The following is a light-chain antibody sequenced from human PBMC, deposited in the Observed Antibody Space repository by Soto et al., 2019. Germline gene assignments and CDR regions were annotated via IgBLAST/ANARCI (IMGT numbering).Light chain of an antibody. J-gene: IGLJ1*01. V-gene: IGLV2-14*02. CDR3: QSCDSSLSGSGV. CDR1: NGDVGSYDL. CDR2: EVN. Sequence: QSALTQPASVSGSPGQSITISCTGTNGDVGSYDLVSWYQQYPGKAPKLIIYEVNKRPSGVPDRFSGSKSGTSASLAITGLQAEDEAYYYCQSCDSSLSGSGVFGSGTKVTVL.